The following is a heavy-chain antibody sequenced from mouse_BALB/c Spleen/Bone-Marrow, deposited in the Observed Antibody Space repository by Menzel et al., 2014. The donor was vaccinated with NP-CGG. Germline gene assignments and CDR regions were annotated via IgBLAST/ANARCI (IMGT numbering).Heavy chain of an antibody. V-gene: IGHV14-3*02. Sequence: DVQLQESGAELVKPGASVKLSCTASGFNIKDTYMHWVKQRPEQGLEWIGRIDPANGNTKYDPKFQGKATITADTSSNTAYLQFSSLTSEDTAVYYCARGYDEGFAYWGQGALVTVSA. CDR2: IDPANGNT. CDR3: ARGYDEGFAY. D-gene: IGHD2-14*01. J-gene: IGHJ3*01. CDR1: GFNIKDTY.